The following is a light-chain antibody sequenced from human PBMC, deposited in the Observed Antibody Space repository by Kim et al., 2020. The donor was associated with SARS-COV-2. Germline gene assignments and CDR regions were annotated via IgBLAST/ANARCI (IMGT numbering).Light chain of an antibody. CDR1: QGIANQ. Sequence: DIQMTQSPSSLSASVGDRVTITCRASQGIANQLAWYQQKPGKVPKLLISGASTLQSGVPFRFSGSGAGTDFTLTIDSLQPEDVAVYYCQKYSTAPWTFGQGTKVDIK. CDR2: GAS. J-gene: IGKJ1*01. CDR3: QKYSTAPWT. V-gene: IGKV1-27*01.